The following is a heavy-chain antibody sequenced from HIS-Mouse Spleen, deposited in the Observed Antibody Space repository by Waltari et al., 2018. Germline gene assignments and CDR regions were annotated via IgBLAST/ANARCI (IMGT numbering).Heavy chain of an antibody. CDR3: AREIPYSSSWYDWYFDL. CDR2: IYYSGST. CDR1: AGSISSTSHY. V-gene: IGHV4-39*07. J-gene: IGHJ2*01. D-gene: IGHD6-13*01. Sequence: QLQLQESGPGLVKPSETLSLTCTVSAGSISSTSHYWVWIRQPPGKGLEWIGSIYYSGSTYYNPSLKSRVTISVDTSKNQFSLKLSSVTAADTAVYYCAREIPYSSSWYDWYFDLWGRGTLVTVSS.